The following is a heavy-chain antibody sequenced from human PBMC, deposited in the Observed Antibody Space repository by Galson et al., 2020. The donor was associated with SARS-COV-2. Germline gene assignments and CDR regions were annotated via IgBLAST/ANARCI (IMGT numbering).Heavy chain of an antibody. D-gene: IGHD7-27*01. CDR3: TASWGYFQH. J-gene: IGHJ1*01. V-gene: IGHV3-23*01. CDR2: ISGSGHAT. Sequence: GGSLRLSCTVSESGYAMNWVRQAPGRGLEWVSGISGSGHATYYADSVKGRFAISRDKSTLFLRMSSLRVEDTAMYYCTASWGYFQHWGHGTLVTVSS. CDR1: ESGYA.